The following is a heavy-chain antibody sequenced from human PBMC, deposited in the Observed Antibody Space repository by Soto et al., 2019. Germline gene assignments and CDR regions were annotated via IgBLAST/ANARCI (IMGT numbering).Heavy chain of an antibody. D-gene: IGHD3-10*01. J-gene: IGHJ2*01. Sequence: EVQLLESGGGFIQPGGSLRLSCAASGFTFSSYAMSWVRQAPGKGLEWVSAISGSGVSTYYADSLKGRFTISRHNSKSTLYLQMTSMRAEDTAVYYCAKGVRGSAWYFDLWARGTLVTVSS. V-gene: IGHV3-23*01. CDR1: GFTFSSYA. CDR2: ISGSGVST. CDR3: AKGVRGSAWYFDL.